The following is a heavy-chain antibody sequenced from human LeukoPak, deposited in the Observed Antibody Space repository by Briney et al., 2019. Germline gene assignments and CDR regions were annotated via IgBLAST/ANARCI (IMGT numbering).Heavy chain of an antibody. D-gene: IGHD6-25*01. Sequence: SETLSLTCTVSGDSISSSNYFWGWIRQPPGKGLEWVGNIYHSWNTFYNPSLKSRVTISADTSKNQFSLKLTFVTVADTAVYNCARQLYSSATVWGQGTTVIVSS. CDR3: ARQLYSSATV. V-gene: IGHV4-39*01. J-gene: IGHJ6*02. CDR2: IYHSWNT. CDR1: GDSISSSNYF.